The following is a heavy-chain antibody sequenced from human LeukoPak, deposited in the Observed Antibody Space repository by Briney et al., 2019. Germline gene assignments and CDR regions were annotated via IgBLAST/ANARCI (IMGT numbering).Heavy chain of an antibody. CDR1: GGSISSYY. J-gene: IGHJ3*02. D-gene: IGHD3-22*01. V-gene: IGHV4-59*01. Sequence: SETLSLTCTVSGGSISSYYWSWIRQPPGKGLEWIGYIYYSGSTNYNPSLKSRVTISVDTSKNQFSLKLSSVTAADTAVYYCALAPGAYYYDSSGYGAFDNWGQGTMVTVSS. CDR3: ALAPGAYYYDSSGYGAFDN. CDR2: IYYSGST.